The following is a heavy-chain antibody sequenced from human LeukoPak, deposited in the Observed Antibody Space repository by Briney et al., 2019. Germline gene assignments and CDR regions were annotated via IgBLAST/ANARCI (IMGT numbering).Heavy chain of an antibody. CDR2: INHSGST. J-gene: IGHJ4*02. CDR3: ASQGAAAGTEHDY. D-gene: IGHD6-13*01. CDR1: VGSFSGYY. V-gene: IGHV4-34*01. Sequence: KTSETLSLTCAVYVGSFSGYYWSWIRDPPRKGLEWIGEINHSGSTNYNPSLKSRVPISVHTSKNQFSLKLSSVTAADTAVYYCASQGAAAGTEHDYWGQGTLVTVSS.